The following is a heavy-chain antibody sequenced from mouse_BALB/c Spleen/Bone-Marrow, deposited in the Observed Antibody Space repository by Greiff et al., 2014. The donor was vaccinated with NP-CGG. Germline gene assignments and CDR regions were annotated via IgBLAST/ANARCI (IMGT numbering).Heavy chain of an antibody. CDR1: GFNIKDTY. Sequence: VQLKESGAELVKPGASVKLSCTASGFNIKDTYMHWVKQRPEQGLEWIGRIDPANGNTKYDPKFQGKATITADTSSNTAYLQLSSLTSEDTAVYYCARSGYGSSLFAYWGQGTLVTVPA. J-gene: IGHJ3*01. D-gene: IGHD1-1*01. CDR3: ARSGYGSSLFAY. CDR2: IDPANGNT. V-gene: IGHV14-3*02.